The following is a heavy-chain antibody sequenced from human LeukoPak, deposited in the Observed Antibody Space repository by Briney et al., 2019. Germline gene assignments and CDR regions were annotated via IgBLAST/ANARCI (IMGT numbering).Heavy chain of an antibody. CDR1: GFTFIAYG. J-gene: IGHJ5*02. V-gene: IGHV3-30*02. D-gene: IGHD6-13*01. CDR2: IRYDGRIK. CDR3: ARNRAAAGDWLDP. Sequence: GGSLRISCAASGFTFIAYGVHWVRQAPGKGLEWVAFIRYDGRIKNYADSVKGRFTISRDNSNNTLYLQMNSLTTEDTSLYYCARNRAAAGDWLDPWGQGTLVIVSS.